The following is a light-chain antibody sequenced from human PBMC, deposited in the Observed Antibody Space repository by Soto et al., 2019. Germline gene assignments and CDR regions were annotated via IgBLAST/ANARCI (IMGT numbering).Light chain of an antibody. CDR3: QQYDKWPQT. J-gene: IGKJ5*01. CDR2: NTF. V-gene: IGKV3-15*01. Sequence: EIVMTQSPATLSVSPGERVTLSCRASQSVSTKLSWYQQKPGQAPRLLIYNTFIRATGIPARFSGSESGTEFTLTISSLQSEDFAVYYCQQYDKWPQTFGQGTRLEIK. CDR1: QSVSTK.